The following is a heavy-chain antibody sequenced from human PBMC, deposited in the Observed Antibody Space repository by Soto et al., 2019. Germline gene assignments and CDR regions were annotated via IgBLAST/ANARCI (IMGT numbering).Heavy chain of an antibody. CDR2: IYPGDSDT. V-gene: IGHV5-51*01. J-gene: IGHJ6*02. CDR3: ARHEGSSWFNYGMDV. CDR1: GYSFTSYW. D-gene: IGHD6-13*01. Sequence: PGESLKISCKGSGYSFTSYWIGWVRQMPGKGLEWMGIIYPGDSDTRYSPSFQGQVTISADKSISTAYLQWSSLKASDTAMYYCARHEGSSWFNYGMDVWGQGTTVTVYS.